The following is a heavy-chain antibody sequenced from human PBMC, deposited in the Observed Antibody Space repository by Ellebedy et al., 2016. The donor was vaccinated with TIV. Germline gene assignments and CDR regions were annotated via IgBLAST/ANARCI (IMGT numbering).Heavy chain of an antibody. CDR3: VKWRRQQSEFDY. Sequence: GESLKISCTPSGFTLSRYWIHWVRQVPGKGLVWVARIDSGDRSTSYADSVKGRFTISRDNSRNTLSLQMSSLGVEDTAIYYCVKWRRQQSEFDYWGRGTLVTVSS. CDR2: IDSGDRST. J-gene: IGHJ4*02. CDR1: GFTLSRYW. V-gene: IGHV3-74*01. D-gene: IGHD5-24*01.